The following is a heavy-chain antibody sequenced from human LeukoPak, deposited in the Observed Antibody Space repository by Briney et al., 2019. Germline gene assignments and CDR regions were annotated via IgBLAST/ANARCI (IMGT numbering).Heavy chain of an antibody. J-gene: IGHJ6*02. CDR1: GGTFSSYA. CDR3: ASDQTTVTTLRYYYGMDV. Sequence: SVKVSCKASGGTFSSYAISWVRQAPGQGLEWMGGIIPIFGTANYAQKFQGRVTITADESTSTAYMELSSLRSEDTAVYYCASDQTTVTTLRYYYGMDVWGQGTTVTVSS. D-gene: IGHD4-17*01. CDR2: IIPIFGTA. V-gene: IGHV1-69*13.